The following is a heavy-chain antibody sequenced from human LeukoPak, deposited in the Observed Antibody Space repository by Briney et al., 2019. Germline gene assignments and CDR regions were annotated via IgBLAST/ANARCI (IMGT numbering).Heavy chain of an antibody. J-gene: IGHJ4*02. V-gene: IGHV3-7*01. CDR1: GFTFSNYW. Sequence: GGSLRLSCAASGFTFSNYWMSWVRQAPGKGLEWVANIKQDGSEKYYVDSVKGRFTVSRDNAQNSLYLQMNSVRGEDTAVYYCARDLGIDRFDCWGQGSLVTVSS. CDR2: IKQDGSEK. CDR3: ARDLGIDRFDC. D-gene: IGHD1-26*01.